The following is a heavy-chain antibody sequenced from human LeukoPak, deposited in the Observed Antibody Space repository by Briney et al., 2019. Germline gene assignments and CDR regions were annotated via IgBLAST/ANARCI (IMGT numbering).Heavy chain of an antibody. D-gene: IGHD4-23*01. J-gene: IGHJ4*02. V-gene: IGHV3-48*03. CDR2: ISSSGSAM. CDR1: GFTFSSYD. Sequence: GGSLRLSCAGSGFTFSSYDMMWVRKAPGKGLEWVSSISSSGSAMYYADTVEGRFAISRDNAKNSLYLQMNGLRAEDTAVYYCARLLSGYSPLYWGQGTLVTVSS. CDR3: ARLLSGYSPLY.